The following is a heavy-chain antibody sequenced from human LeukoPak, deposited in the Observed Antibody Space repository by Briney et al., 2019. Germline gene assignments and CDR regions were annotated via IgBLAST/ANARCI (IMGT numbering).Heavy chain of an antibody. CDR1: GYSISSGYY. D-gene: IGHD3-10*01. CDR2: IYHSGST. CDR3: ARGSSGSYLYYFDY. Sequence: PSETLSLTCTVSGYSISSGYYWGWIRQPPGKGLEWIGSIYHSGSTYYNPSLKSRVTISVDTSKNQFSLNLNSVTAADTAVYYCARGSSGSYLYYFDYWGQGTLVTVSS. J-gene: IGHJ4*02. V-gene: IGHV4-38-2*02.